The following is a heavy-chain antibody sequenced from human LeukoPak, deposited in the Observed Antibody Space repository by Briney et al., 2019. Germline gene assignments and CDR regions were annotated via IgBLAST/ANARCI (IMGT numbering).Heavy chain of an antibody. Sequence: GGSLRLSCAASGFTVSDNYMSWVRQAPGKGLEWVSVIYSGGSTYYADSVEGRFTISRDNSKNTLYLQMNSLRAEDTAVYYCAKDASVVPLNLDYWGQGTLVTVSS. J-gene: IGHJ4*02. CDR3: AKDASVVPLNLDY. V-gene: IGHV3-66*01. D-gene: IGHD2-2*01. CDR2: IYSGGST. CDR1: GFTVSDNY.